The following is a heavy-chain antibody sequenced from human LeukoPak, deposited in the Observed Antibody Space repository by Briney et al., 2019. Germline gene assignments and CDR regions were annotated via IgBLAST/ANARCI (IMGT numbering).Heavy chain of an antibody. CDR3: ARACASQSCFLIDY. V-gene: IGHV3-30*04. J-gene: IGHJ4*02. CDR1: GFTFSSHA. D-gene: IGHD2/OR15-2a*01. Sequence: PGGSLRLSCAASGFTFSSHAMHWVRQAPGKGLEWMSIISTDGNDADYVDSVKGRFTISRDNSKNTLYLQMDSLRTEDTAVYYCARACASQSCFLIDYWGQGTLVTVSS. CDR2: ISTDGNDA.